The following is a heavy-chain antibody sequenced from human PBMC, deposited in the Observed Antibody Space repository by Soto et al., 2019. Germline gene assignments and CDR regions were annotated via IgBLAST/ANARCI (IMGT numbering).Heavy chain of an antibody. D-gene: IGHD3-10*01. CDR2: ISGSGDST. CDR3: AKALGAACCEGMDV. Sequence: EVPLLESGGGLVQPGGSLRLSCAASGFTFSSYAMSWVRQAPGKGLEWVSAISGSGDSTYYAASVKGRFTISRDNSNTMLDLQMNSLRAEDTAVYYCAKALGAACCEGMDVWGQGTPVTVSS. J-gene: IGHJ6*02. CDR1: GFTFSSYA. V-gene: IGHV3-23*01.